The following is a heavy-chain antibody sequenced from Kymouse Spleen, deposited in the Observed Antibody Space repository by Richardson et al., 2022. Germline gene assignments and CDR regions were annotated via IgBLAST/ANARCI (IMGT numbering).Heavy chain of an antibody. CDR2: IYYSGST. D-gene: IGHD2-2*02,IGHD3-22*01. J-gene: IGHJ5*02. CDR3: ARVVASNWFDP. Sequence: QVQLQESGPGLVKPSETLSLTCTVSGGSISSYYWSWIRQPPGKGLEWIGYIYYSGSTNYNPSLKSRVTISVDTSKNQFSLKLSSVTAADTAVYYCARVVASNWFDPWGQGTLVTVSS. CDR1: GGSISSYY. V-gene: IGHV4-59*01.